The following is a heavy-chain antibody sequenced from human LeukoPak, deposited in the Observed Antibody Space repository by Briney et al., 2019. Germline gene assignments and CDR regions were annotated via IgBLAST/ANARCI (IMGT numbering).Heavy chain of an antibody. V-gene: IGHV3-23*01. D-gene: IGHD5-24*01. Sequence: GGSLRLSCAASGFTFSSYAMSWVRQAPGKGLEWVSAISGGYTAATDYADSVKGRFTISRDNYDNTLYLEMNSLRAEDTALYYCAKARDAYNYYWFDPWGQGTLVTVSS. J-gene: IGHJ5*02. CDR3: AKARDAYNYYWFDP. CDR2: ISGGYTAAT. CDR1: GFTFSSYA.